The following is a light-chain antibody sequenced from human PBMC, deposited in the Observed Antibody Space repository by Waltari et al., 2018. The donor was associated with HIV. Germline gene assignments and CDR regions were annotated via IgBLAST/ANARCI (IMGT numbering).Light chain of an antibody. CDR3: SSYTKTLYVI. V-gene: IGLV2-14*03. J-gene: IGLJ2*01. CDR2: DVT. Sequence: QSALTQPASVSGSPGQSITIPCTGTSNDVGGYTYVPWYQQHPGKAPKLMIYDVTTRPSGVSDRFSGSKSGNTASLTISGLQAEDEADYYCSSYTKTLYVIFGGGTKLTVL. CDR1: SNDVGGYTY.